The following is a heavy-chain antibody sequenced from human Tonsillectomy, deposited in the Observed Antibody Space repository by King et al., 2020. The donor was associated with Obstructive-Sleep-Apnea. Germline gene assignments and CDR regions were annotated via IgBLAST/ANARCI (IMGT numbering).Heavy chain of an antibody. Sequence: VQLVESGGGLVQPGGSLRMSCAASGLTFRSYAMTWVRQAPGKGLEWVSTISVNGDSTLYADSVKGRFTFSRDNSKNTLYLQMNSLRAGDTAVYYCAKLDYDTSGYSLAAFDIWGQGTMVTVSS. CDR2: ISVNGDST. CDR3: AKLDYDTSGYSLAAFDI. CDR1: GLTFRSYA. D-gene: IGHD3-22*01. V-gene: IGHV3-23*04. J-gene: IGHJ3*02.